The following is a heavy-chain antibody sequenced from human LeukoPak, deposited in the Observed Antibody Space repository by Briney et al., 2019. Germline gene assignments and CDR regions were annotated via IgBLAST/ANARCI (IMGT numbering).Heavy chain of an antibody. CDR1: GGSFSGYY. V-gene: IGHV4-34*01. CDR3: ARGYDYVWGSYRYTWAFDI. D-gene: IGHD3-16*02. Sequence: SETLSLTCAVYGGSFSGYYWSWIRQPPGKGLDGMGEINHIGSTNYNPSLKSRVTISVDTSKNQFSLKLSSVTAADTAVYYCARGYDYVWGSYRYTWAFDIWGQGTMVTVSS. CDR2: INHIGST. J-gene: IGHJ3*02.